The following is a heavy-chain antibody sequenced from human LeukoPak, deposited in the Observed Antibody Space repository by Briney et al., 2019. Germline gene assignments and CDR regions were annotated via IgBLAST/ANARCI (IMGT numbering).Heavy chain of an antibody. CDR1: GFTFSSYA. V-gene: IGHV3-23*01. J-gene: IGHJ4*02. CDR2: ISGSGGST. D-gene: IGHD6-13*01. CDR3: AKNVGEQQLDAEY. Sequence: GGSLRLSCAASGFTFSSYAMSWVRQAPGKGLEWVSAISGSGGSTYYADSVKGRFTISRDSSKNTLYLQMSSLRAEDTAVYYCAKNVGEQQLDAEYWGQGTLVTVSS.